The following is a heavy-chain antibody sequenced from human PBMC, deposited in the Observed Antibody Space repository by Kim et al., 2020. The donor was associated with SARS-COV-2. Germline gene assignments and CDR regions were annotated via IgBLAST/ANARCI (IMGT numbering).Heavy chain of an antibody. D-gene: IGHD2-21*02. Sequence: GGSLRPSCAASGFTFSRFWMSWVRQAPGKGLEWVVNIKEDGTETYYVDSVEGRFTISRDNARNSLFLQMNSLRAEDTAVYYCTRERVTEKSHFDYWGQGTLVTVSS. CDR3: TRERVTEKSHFDY. CDR1: GFTFSRFW. CDR2: IKEDGTET. V-gene: IGHV3-7*01. J-gene: IGHJ4*02.